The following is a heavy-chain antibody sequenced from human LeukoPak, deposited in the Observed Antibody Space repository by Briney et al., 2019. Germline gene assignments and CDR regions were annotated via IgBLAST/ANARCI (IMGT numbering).Heavy chain of an antibody. J-gene: IGHJ3*02. Sequence: PSETLSLTCTVSGGSLSSYYWSWIRQPPGKGLEWIGYIYYSGSTNYNPSLKSRVTISVDTSKNQFSLKLSSVTAADTAVYYCARDGRYYYDSSGYYYDIWGQGTMVTVSS. D-gene: IGHD3-22*01. CDR1: GGSLSSYY. CDR3: ARDGRYYYDSSGYYYDI. V-gene: IGHV4-59*01. CDR2: IYYSGST.